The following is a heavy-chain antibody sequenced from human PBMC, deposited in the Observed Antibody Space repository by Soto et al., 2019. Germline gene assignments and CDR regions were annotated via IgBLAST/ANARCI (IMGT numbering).Heavy chain of an antibody. V-gene: IGHV4-59*01. CDR1: GGSISSYY. J-gene: IGHJ6*02. Sequence: SETLSLTCTVSGGSISSYYLSWIRQPPGKGLEWIGYIYYSGSTNYNPSLKSRVTISVDTSKNQFSLKLSSVTAADTAVYYCARDQRGGDYVGLYYYYGMDVWGQGTTVTV. D-gene: IGHD4-17*01. CDR3: ARDQRGGDYVGLYYYYGMDV. CDR2: IYYSGST.